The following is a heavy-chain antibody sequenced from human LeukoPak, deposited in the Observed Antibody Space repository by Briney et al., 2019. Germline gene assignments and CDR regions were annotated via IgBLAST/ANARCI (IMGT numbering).Heavy chain of an antibody. CDR2: IIPIFGTA. V-gene: IGHV1-69*05. Sequence: GASVMVSCKASGGTFSSYAISWVRQAPGQGLEWMGGIIPIFGTANYAQKFQGRVTITTDESTSTAYMELSSLRSEDTAVYYCARRPLRPTGTIYFDYWGQGTLVTVSS. CDR3: ARRPLRPTGTIYFDY. D-gene: IGHD1-1*01. CDR1: GGTFSSYA. J-gene: IGHJ4*02.